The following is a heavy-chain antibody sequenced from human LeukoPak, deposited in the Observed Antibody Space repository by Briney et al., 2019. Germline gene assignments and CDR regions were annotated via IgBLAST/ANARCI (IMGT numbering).Heavy chain of an antibody. V-gene: IGHV1-18*01. CDR3: ASAPRYQLLLEAFDI. D-gene: IGHD2-2*01. CDR2: ISAYNGNT. J-gene: IGHJ3*02. CDR1: GYTFTSYG. Sequence: ASVKASCKASGYTFTSYGISWVRQAPGQGLEWMGWISAYNGNTNYAQKLHGRVTMTTDTSTSTAYMDLRSLRSEDTAVYYCASAPRYQLLLEAFDIWGQGTMVTVSS.